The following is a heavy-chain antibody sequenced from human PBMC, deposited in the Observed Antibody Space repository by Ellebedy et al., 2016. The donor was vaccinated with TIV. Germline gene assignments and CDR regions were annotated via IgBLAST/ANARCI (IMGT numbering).Heavy chain of an antibody. V-gene: IGHV3-7*01. CDR2: IKQDGSDK. J-gene: IGHJ4*02. CDR1: GFTFSNYW. D-gene: IGHD4-17*01. Sequence: GGSLRLSCAASGFTFSNYWMTWVRQAPGKGLEWVANIKQDGSDKKHVNSVKGRFTISRDNAKNPLFLQMNTLRVEDTAVYYCARDAATTVTSYDLWGQGVLVTVSS. CDR3: ARDAATTVTSYDL.